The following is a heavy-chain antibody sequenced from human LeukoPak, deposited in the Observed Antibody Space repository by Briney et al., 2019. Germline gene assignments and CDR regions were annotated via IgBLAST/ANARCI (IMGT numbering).Heavy chain of an antibody. Sequence: GGSLRLSCAASGFTFTSYAMSWVRQAPGKGLEWVSAISGGGHSTYYADSVKGRFTISRENSKNTLYLQMNSLRAEDTAVYYCAKEGGDYVFDYFDYWGQGTLVTVSS. V-gene: IGHV3-23*01. CDR3: AKEGGDYVFDYFDY. J-gene: IGHJ4*02. CDR2: ISGGGHST. CDR1: GFTFTSYA. D-gene: IGHD4-17*01.